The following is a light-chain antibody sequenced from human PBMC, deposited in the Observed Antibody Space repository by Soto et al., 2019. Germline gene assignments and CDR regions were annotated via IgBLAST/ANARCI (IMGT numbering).Light chain of an antibody. J-gene: IGLJ1*01. Sequence: QSVLAQPPSASGSPGQSVTISCAGTSNDVGGYNFVSWYQQHPGKAPKLIIFEVSKRPSGVPDRFSGSKFGNTASLTVSWLQAEDEADYYCSSYAGNNIFYVFGTGTKVTVL. CDR2: EVS. CDR3: SSYAGNNIFYV. V-gene: IGLV2-8*01. CDR1: SNDVGGYNF.